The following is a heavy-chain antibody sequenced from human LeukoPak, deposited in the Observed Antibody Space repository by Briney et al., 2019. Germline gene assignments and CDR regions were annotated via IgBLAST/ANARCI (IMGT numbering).Heavy chain of an antibody. CDR1: GYTFTSYY. V-gene: IGHV1-46*01. D-gene: IGHD6-19*01. CDR2: INPSGGST. J-gene: IGHJ4*02. Sequence: ASVKVSCKASGYTFTSYYVHWVRQAPGQGLEWMGIINPSGGSTSYAQKFQGRVTMARDTSTSTVYMELSSLRSEDTAVYYCARDPRSGWVSGVYWGQGTLVTVSS. CDR3: ARDPRSGWVSGVY.